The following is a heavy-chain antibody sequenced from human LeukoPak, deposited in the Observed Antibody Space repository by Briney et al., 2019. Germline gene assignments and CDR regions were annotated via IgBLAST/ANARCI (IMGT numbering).Heavy chain of an antibody. V-gene: IGHV4-39*01. CDR2: IYYSGST. CDR3: ARHPKKNGIVGATIYD. Sequence: SETLSLTCSVSGGSISSSSYYWGWIRQPPEKGLEWIGSIYYSGSTYYNPSLKSRVTISVDTSKNQFSLKLSSVTAADTAVYYCARHPKKNGIVGATIYDWGQGTLVTDSS. CDR1: GGSISSSSYY. J-gene: IGHJ4*02. D-gene: IGHD1-26*01.